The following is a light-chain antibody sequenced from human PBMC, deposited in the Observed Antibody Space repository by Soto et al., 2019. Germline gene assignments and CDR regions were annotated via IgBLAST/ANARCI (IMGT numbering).Light chain of an antibody. Sequence: DIQMTQSPSSLSSSFVDRVTISCRASQSISSYLNWYQQKPGKAPTLLIYGASTLQSGVQSRFSGSGSGTEFTLTISSLQPEDFASYYCQQSHNTPVTFGKGTKVDI. J-gene: IGKJ1*01. V-gene: IGKV1-39*01. CDR1: QSISSY. CDR2: GAS. CDR3: QQSHNTPVT.